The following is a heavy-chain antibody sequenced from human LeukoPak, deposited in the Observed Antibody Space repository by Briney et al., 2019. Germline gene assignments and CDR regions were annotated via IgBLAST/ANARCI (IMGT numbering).Heavy chain of an antibody. J-gene: IGHJ4*02. Sequence: GGSLRLSCTASGNYWMHWVRRAPGKGLEWVSTITTSDGNTYYADSVKGRFTVSRDNSKNTLFLQMNSLRAEDTAVYYCAKDGGLWVSAHWGDSWGRGTLVTVSS. CDR2: ITTSDGNT. D-gene: IGHD7-27*01. CDR3: AKDGGLWVSAHWGDS. CDR1: GNYW. V-gene: IGHV3-23*01.